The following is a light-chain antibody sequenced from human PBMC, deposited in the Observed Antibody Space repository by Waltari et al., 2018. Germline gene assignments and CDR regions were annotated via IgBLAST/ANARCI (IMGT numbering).Light chain of an antibody. CDR1: QNVGKF. CDR2: GAS. J-gene: IGKJ2*01. V-gene: IGKV1-39*01. Sequence: DIQLTQSPPSLSASEGDRVIITWRASQNVGKFLNWFQQHQGRAPKLLIFGASTLPSGVPSRFIGTGSGADFTLTISSLQPEDFATYYCQQTYTMPHTFGLGTKLEMK. CDR3: QQTYTMPHT.